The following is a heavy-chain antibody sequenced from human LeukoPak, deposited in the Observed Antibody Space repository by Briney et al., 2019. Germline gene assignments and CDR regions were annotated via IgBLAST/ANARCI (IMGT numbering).Heavy chain of an antibody. CDR3: ARDPGIAAAGTVGYFDS. Sequence: GSLRLSCVASGFSFSSYWMSWVRQTPGKGLEWVANIKQEGSARYYVDSVTGRVTISRDNAMNSLYLQMNSLRVEDTAVYYCARDPGIAAAGTVGYFDSWGQGILVTVSS. CDR1: GFSFSSYW. V-gene: IGHV3-7*01. CDR2: IKQEGSAR. J-gene: IGHJ4*02. D-gene: IGHD6-13*01.